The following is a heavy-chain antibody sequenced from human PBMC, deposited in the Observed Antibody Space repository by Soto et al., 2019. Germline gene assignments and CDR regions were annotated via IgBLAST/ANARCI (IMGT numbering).Heavy chain of an antibody. CDR1: GYTFTDYA. J-gene: IGHJ4*02. Sequence: ASVKVSCKASGYTFTDYAMHWVRQAPGQRLEWMGWINAGNGNTKYSQKFQGRVTITRDTSATTASMELSSLRSEDTAVYYCARSIVVVTAADHWGQGTLVTVSS. D-gene: IGHD2-21*02. V-gene: IGHV1-3*01. CDR3: ARSIVVVTAADH. CDR2: INAGNGNT.